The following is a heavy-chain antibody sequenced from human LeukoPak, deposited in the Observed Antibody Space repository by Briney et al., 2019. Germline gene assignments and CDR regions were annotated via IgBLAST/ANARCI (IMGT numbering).Heavy chain of an antibody. CDR3: ARDGPVIMYSSSSVSSF. CDR2: INPNSGGT. D-gene: IGHD6-6*01. V-gene: IGHV1-2*02. Sequence: ASVKVSCKASGYTFTGYYMHWVRQAPGQGLEWMGWINPNSGGTNYAQKFQGRVTMTRDTSISTAYMELSRLRSDDTAVYYCARDGPVIMYSSSSVSSFWGQGTLVTVSS. J-gene: IGHJ4*02. CDR1: GYTFTGYY.